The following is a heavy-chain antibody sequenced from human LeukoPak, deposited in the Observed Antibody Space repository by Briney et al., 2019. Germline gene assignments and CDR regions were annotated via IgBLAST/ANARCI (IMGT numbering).Heavy chain of an antibody. CDR1: GFSFSNHY. D-gene: IGHD6-19*01. Sequence: PGGSLRLSCAASGFSFSNHYMRWIRQAPGKGLEWVANINEDGSNKWHLGSVKGRFTVSRDNARNALYLQMNSLRVEETAVYYCTRVIVAVPGYFDYFDFWGQGALVTVSS. CDR2: INEDGSNK. J-gene: IGHJ4*02. V-gene: IGHV3-7*01. CDR3: TRVIVAVPGYFDYFDF.